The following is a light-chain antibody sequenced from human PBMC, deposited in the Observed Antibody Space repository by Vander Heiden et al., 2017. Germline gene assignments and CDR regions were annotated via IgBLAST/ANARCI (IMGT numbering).Light chain of an antibody. Sequence: DIQMTQSPSCLSASVGDRVTIPFRTSQSISSYLNWYQQKPGKAPNLLIYTASSLQGGVPSRFSGGGSGTDFTLTISSLQPEDFATYYCHQSYITPHTFGQGTKLEIK. CDR1: QSISSY. J-gene: IGKJ2*01. CDR2: TAS. V-gene: IGKV1-39*01. CDR3: HQSYITPHT.